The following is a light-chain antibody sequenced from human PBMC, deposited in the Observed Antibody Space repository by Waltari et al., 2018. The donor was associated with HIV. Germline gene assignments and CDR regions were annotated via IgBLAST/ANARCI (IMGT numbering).Light chain of an antibody. CDR1: ASPKPY. Sequence: SSELTQPPSVSVSPGQTARITCSGDASPKPYTHWFQQKPGQAPVVVIHKNTARPSGIPGRFSASRSGTTVTLTITGVQTDDEADYYCLSADTSGTYVFGPGTTVTVL. J-gene: IGLJ1*01. CDR2: KNT. CDR3: LSADTSGTYV. V-gene: IGLV3-25*03.